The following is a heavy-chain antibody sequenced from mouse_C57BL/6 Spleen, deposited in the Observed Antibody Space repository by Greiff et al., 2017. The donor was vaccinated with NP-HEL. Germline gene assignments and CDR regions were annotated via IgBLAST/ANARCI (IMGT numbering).Heavy chain of an antibody. D-gene: IGHD2-4*01. CDR1: GYTFTDYE. CDR3: TRSSDYDDVDY. V-gene: IGHV1-15*01. J-gene: IGHJ2*01. Sequence: VQLQQSGAELVRPGASVTLSCKASGYTFTDYEMHWVKQTPVHGLEWIGAIDPETGGTAYNQKFKGKAILTADKSSSTAYMELRSLTSEDSAVYYCTRSSDYDDVDYWGQGTTLTVSS. CDR2: IDPETGGT.